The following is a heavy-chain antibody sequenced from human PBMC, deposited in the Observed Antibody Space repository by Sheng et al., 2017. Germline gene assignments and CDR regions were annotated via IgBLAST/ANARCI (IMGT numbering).Heavy chain of an antibody. V-gene: IGHV4-4*02. Sequence: QVQLQESGPGLVKPSGTLSLTCAVSGGSISSTNWWSWVRQPPGKGLEWIGEIYHSGSTNYNPSLKSRVTISVDKSKNQFSLRLSSVTAADTAVYYCASVTYSSSSDNAFDIWGQGDNGHRLF. CDR2: IYHSGST. J-gene: IGHJ3*02. D-gene: IGHD6-13*01. CDR3: ASVTYSSSSDNAFDI. CDR1: GGSISSTNW.